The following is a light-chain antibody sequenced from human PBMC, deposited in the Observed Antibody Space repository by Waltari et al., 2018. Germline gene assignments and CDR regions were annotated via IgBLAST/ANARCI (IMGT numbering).Light chain of an antibody. V-gene: IGKV3-11*01. CDR1: QSVTTS. CDR3: HQRTSWPLT. J-gene: IGKJ4*01. Sequence: EIVLTQSPATLSVSTGERATRSCRASQSVTTSLAWYPQKPSQAPRLLLVDASDRATGVPARFSGSGSGTDFTLTISSLEPEDFAVYFCHQRTSWPLTFGGGTQVEFK. CDR2: DAS.